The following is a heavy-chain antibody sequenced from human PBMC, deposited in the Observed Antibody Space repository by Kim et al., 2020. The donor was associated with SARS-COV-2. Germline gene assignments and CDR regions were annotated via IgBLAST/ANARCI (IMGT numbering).Heavy chain of an antibody. Sequence: GGSLRLSCVASGFTFRSYDMNWVRQAPGKGLEWVSTISGSGGSTYYADSVKGRFTISRDNSKNTLYVQMKSLRAEDTAIYYCIRGRGSWWGQGTLVTVSS. D-gene: IGHD1-26*01. CDR1: GFTFRSYD. V-gene: IGHV3-23*01. J-gene: IGHJ4*02. CDR2: ISGSGGST. CDR3: IRGRGSW.